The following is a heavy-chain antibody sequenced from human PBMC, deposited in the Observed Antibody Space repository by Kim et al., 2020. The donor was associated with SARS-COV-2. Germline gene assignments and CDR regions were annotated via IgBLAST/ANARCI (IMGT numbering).Heavy chain of an antibody. CDR3: ARRGLYGVVGDY. Sequence: RYSPSFKGQVTISADKSISTAYLQWSSLKASDTAMYYCARRGLYGVVGDYWGQGTLVTVSS. D-gene: IGHD2-2*01. V-gene: IGHV5-51*01. J-gene: IGHJ4*02.